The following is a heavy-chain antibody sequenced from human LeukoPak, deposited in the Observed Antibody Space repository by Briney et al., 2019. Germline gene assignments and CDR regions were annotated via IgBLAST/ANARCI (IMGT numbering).Heavy chain of an antibody. D-gene: IGHD3-16*01. J-gene: IGHJ4*02. CDR2: IRNDGSDK. V-gene: IGHV3-30*02. CDR1: GFIFSDFG. Sequence: GGSLRLSCAASGFIFSDFGIHWVRQAPSKGLEWVTFIRNDGSDKYYTDSVRGRFTISRDNSKTTVYLQMNSLRVEDTAIYYCAKHGLRSGTYVIDYWGQGTLVTVSS. CDR3: AKHGLRSGTYVIDY.